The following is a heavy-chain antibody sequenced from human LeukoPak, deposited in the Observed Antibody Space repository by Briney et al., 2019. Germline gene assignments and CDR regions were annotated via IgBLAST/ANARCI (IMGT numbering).Heavy chain of an antibody. V-gene: IGHV3-33*06. D-gene: IGHD3-3*01. CDR3: AKGPLYYDFWSGYYTLNYFDY. CDR1: GFTFSSYG. CDR2: IWYDGSNK. J-gene: IGHJ4*02. Sequence: PGRSLRLSCAASGFTFSSYGMHWVRQAPGKGLEWVAVIWYDGSNKYYADSVKGRFTISRDNSKNTLYLQMNSLRAEDTAVYYCAKGPLYYDFWSGYYTLNYFDYWGQGTLVTVSS.